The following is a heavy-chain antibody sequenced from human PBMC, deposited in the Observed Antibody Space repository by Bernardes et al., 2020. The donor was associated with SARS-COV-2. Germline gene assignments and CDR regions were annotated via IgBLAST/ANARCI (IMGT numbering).Heavy chain of an antibody. J-gene: IGHJ4*02. CDR1: GGSISSYY. CDR2: IYYIGSP. D-gene: IGHD3-9*01. V-gene: IGHV4-59*01. Sequence: SETLSLTCTVSGGSISSYYWSWIRQPPWKGLEWIGYIYYIGSPTSHPSLKSRVTISVTTSKNQFSLKLSSVTAADTAVYYCAREGSTGYYVYWGQGTLVTVSS. CDR3: AREGSTGYYVY.